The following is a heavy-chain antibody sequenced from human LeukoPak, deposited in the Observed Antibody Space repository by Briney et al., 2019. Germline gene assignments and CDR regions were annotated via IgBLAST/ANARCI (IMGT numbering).Heavy chain of an antibody. J-gene: IGHJ4*02. V-gene: IGHV3-21*04. D-gene: IGHD2-15*01. CDR2: ISSGSSAI. CDR1: GFTFTTYS. Sequence: GGSLRLSCEASGFTFTTYSMTWVRQAPGKGLEWVSIISSGSSAIFSADALKGRFTISRDDAKNLLYLDMNSLRAEDTAVYYCARDCSGGSCYWESGYWGQGTLVTVSS. CDR3: ARDCSGGSCYWESGY.